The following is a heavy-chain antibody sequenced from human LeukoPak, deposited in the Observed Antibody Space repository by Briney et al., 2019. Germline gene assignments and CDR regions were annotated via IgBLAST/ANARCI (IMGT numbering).Heavy chain of an antibody. CDR1: GASISSSRSY. J-gene: IGHJ4*02. D-gene: IGHD5-24*01. CDR3: ARVRGRDGYSDY. CDR2: VSFGGDT. Sequence: SETLSLTCTVSGASISSSRSYGAWIRQPPGKGLEWIASVSFGGDTYYNPSLKSRVSISVDTSENIFSLRLTSVTAADTAVYYCARVRGRDGYSDYWGQGILVIVSA. V-gene: IGHV4-39*07.